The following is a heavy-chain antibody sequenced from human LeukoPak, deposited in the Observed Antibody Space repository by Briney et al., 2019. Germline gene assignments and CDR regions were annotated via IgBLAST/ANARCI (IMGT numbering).Heavy chain of an antibody. V-gene: IGHV1-46*01. D-gene: IGHD6-6*01. CDR1: GYTFPSYF. CDR2: INPTGGST. CDR3: ARTAARRFDY. J-gene: IGHJ4*02. Sequence: AAVKVSCKASGYTFPSYFMHWVRQAPGQGREWMGIINPTGGSTTYAQKFQGRVTMTRDTSTSTVYMELSRLRSDDTAVYYCARTAARRFDYWGQGTLVTVSS.